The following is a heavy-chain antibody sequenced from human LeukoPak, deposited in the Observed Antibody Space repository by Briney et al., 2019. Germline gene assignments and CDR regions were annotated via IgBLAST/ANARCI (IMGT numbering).Heavy chain of an antibody. CDR2: INWNGGST. D-gene: IGHD3-3*01. CDR3: ARDRGTYYDFWSGYPDY. V-gene: IGHV3-20*04. J-gene: IGHJ4*02. CDR1: GFTFDDYG. Sequence: GGSLRLSCAASGFTFDDYGMSWVRQAPGKGLEWVSGINWNGGSTGYADSVKGRFTISRDNAKNSLYLQMNSLRSEDTALYYCARDRGTYYDFWSGYPDYWGQGTLVTVSS.